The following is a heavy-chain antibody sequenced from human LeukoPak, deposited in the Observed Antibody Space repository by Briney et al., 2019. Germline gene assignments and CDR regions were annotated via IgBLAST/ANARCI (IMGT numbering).Heavy chain of an antibody. J-gene: IGHJ4*02. CDR1: GFTFSTYA. CDR3: AKDVLSGIYEY. Sequence: GGSLRLSCAASGFTFSTYAMSWVRQAPGKGLEWVSTVLSSGGYTYYVDSVKGRFTISRDNSKNTLYLQMNSLRAEDTALYYCAKDVLSGIYEYWGQGTLVTVSS. CDR2: VLSSGGYT. D-gene: IGHD1-26*01. V-gene: IGHV3-23*01.